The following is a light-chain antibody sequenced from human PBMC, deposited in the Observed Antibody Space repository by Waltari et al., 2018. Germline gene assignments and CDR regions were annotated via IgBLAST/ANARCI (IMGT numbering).Light chain of an antibody. CDR2: YDG. V-gene: IGLV3-21*01. J-gene: IGLJ1*01. CDR3: SSYTSSSTLFYV. CDR1: NIGSKR. Sequence: SYVLTQPPSVSVAPGKTARITCGGNNIGSKRVPWYQQKPGQAPVLVIFYDGDRPSGIPECFSGSNSGNTATLTISRVEAGDEADYYCSSYTSSSTLFYVFGTGTKVTVL.